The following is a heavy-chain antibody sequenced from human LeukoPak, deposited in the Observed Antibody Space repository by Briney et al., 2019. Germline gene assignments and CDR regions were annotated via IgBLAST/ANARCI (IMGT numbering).Heavy chain of an antibody. J-gene: IGHJ5*02. V-gene: IGHV4-59*12. D-gene: IGHD2-15*01. Sequence: SETLSLTCTVSGGSISSYYWSWIRQPPGKGLEWIGYIYYSGSTNYNPSLKSRVTISVDTSKNQFSLKLSSVTAADTAVYYCARDRDVYRYCSGGSCYSSWFDPWGQGTLVTVSS. CDR3: ARDRDVYRYCSGGSCYSSWFDP. CDR2: IYYSGST. CDR1: GGSISSYY.